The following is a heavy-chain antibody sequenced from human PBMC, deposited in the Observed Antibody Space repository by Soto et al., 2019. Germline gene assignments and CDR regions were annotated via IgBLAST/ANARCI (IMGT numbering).Heavy chain of an antibody. CDR1: GDSVSSNSAA. D-gene: IGHD1-1*01. CDR2: AYYRSKWYS. CDR3: ARGSWDDVSGHYYMDV. J-gene: IGHJ6*03. Sequence: SQTLSLTCDISGDSVSSNSAAWNWIRQTPSRGLEWLGRAYYRSKWYSNYAISVKSRVTVNPGTFKNQFSLQLNSVTPEDTAVYYCARGSWDDVSGHYYMDVWGKGTTVTVSS. V-gene: IGHV6-1*01.